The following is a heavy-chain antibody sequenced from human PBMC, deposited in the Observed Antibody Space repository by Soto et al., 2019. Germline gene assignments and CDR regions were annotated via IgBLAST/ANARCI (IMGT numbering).Heavy chain of an antibody. CDR1: GFTFSSYA. V-gene: IGHV3-23*01. Sequence: PGGSLRLSCAASGFTFSSYAMCWVRQAPGKGLEWVSAISGSGGSTYYADSVKGRFTISRDNSKNTLYLQMNSLRAEDTAVYYCAKDGIVLRFLEWLPQVPSYFDYCCQVTLVTVSS. CDR3: AKDGIVLRFLEWLPQVPSYFDY. CDR2: ISGSGGST. J-gene: IGHJ4*02. D-gene: IGHD3-3*01.